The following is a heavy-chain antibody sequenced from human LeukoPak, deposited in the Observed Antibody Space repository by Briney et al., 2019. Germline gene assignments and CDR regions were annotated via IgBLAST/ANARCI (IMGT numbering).Heavy chain of an antibody. Sequence: SETLSLTCTVFGDSISTFYWSWVRQPLAGKGLEWIGRFYTSGSANYNASLQSRVTMSVDTSKNQFFLKLNSVTAADTAVYYCARGYRGLPDFEYWGQGILVTVSS. D-gene: IGHD1-26*01. J-gene: IGHJ4*02. V-gene: IGHV4-4*07. CDR1: GDSISTFY. CDR3: ARGYRGLPDFEY. CDR2: FYTSGSA.